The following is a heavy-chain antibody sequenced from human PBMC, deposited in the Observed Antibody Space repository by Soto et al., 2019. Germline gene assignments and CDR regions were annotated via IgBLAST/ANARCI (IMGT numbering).Heavy chain of an antibody. CDR2: IYYSGST. CDR1: GASISTSY. D-gene: IGHD4-17*01. Sequence: SETLSLTCSVSGASISTSYWSWIRQPPGKGLEWIGHIYYSGSTKSNPSLKSRVTLSIDTSKNQFSLKLCSVTAADTAVYYCARGNYGCTRPRGFQHWGQGTLVTVSS. V-gene: IGHV4-59*12. CDR3: ARGNYGCTRPRGFQH. J-gene: IGHJ1*01.